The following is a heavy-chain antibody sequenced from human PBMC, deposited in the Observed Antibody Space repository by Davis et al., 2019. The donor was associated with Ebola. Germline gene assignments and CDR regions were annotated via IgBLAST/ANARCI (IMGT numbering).Heavy chain of an antibody. CDR2: TRNKANGYTT. Sequence: GESLKISCAASGFTLSDHYMDWVRQAPGKGLEWVGRTRNKANGYTTEYAASVKGRFTVSRDDSKNSLYLQMDSLKTEDTAVYYCVKYSGPTTRAFDYWGQGTLVAVSS. D-gene: IGHD5-12*01. J-gene: IGHJ4*02. CDR1: GFTLSDHY. V-gene: IGHV3-72*01. CDR3: VKYSGPTTRAFDY.